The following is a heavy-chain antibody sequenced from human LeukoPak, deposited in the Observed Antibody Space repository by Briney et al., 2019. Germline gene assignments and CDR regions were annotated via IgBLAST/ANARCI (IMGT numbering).Heavy chain of an antibody. CDR3: ARDVGGDHPIPDY. Sequence: GGSLRLSCAASEFTFSSYGMHWVRQAPGKGLEWVAIIWYDGSNKYYADSVKGRFTISRDNSKNTLYLQMNSLRVEDTAVYYCARDVGGDHPIPDYWGQGTLVTVSS. V-gene: IGHV3-33*01. J-gene: IGHJ4*02. D-gene: IGHD4-17*01. CDR1: EFTFSSYG. CDR2: IWYDGSNK.